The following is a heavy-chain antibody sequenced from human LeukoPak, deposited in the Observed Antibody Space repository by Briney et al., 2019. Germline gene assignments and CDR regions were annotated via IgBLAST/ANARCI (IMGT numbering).Heavy chain of an antibody. V-gene: IGHV4-39*01. CDR2: IYFNGYT. D-gene: IGHD7-27*01. CDR3: ASLDWGSAGSGSFDY. J-gene: IGHJ4*02. Sequence: SETLSLTCTVSSGSISSPSYHWGWIRQPPGKGLEWIASIYFNGYTYYNPSLKSRLTQSVDTSKSQFSLRVRSMTAADTAVYYCASLDWGSAGSGSFDYWGQGTLVTVSS. CDR1: SGSISSPSYH.